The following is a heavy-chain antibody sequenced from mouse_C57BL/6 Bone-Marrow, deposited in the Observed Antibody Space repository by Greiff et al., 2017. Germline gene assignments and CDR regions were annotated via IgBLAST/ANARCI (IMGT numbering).Heavy chain of an antibody. V-gene: IGHV1-26*01. CDR1: GYTFTDYY. CDR3: ARPYYCGSSYVFAY. Sequence: VQLQQSGPELVKPGASVKISCKASGYTFTDYYMNWVKQSHGKSLEWIGDINPNNGGTSYNQKFKGKATLTVDKSSSTAYMELRSLTSEDSAVYYCARPYYCGSSYVFAYWGQGTLVTVYA. D-gene: IGHD1-1*01. CDR2: INPNNGGT. J-gene: IGHJ3*01.